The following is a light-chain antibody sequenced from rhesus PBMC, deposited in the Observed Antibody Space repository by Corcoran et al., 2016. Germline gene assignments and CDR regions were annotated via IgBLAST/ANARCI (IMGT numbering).Light chain of an antibody. Sequence: DIQMTQSPSSLSASVGDTVTITCRASQGISSWLAWYQQKPGKAPKLLIYKASSLQSGVPSRFSGIGAGTAFTLTISSLQSEAVATYYCQQYSRRPLTFGPGTKLDIK. J-gene: IGKJ3*01. CDR3: QQYSRRPLT. V-gene: IGKV1-22*01. CDR1: QGISSW. CDR2: KAS.